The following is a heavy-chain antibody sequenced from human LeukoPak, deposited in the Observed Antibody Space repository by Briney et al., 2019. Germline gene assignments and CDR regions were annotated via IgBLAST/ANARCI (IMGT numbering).Heavy chain of an antibody. CDR3: ARDLSEMATIPFDY. CDR2: ISAYNGNT. Sequence: APVKVSCKASGYTFTSYGISWVRQAPGQGLEWMGWISAYNGNTNYAQKLQGRVTMTTDTSTSTAYMELRSLRSDDTAVYYCARDLSEMATIPFDYWGQGTLVTVSS. V-gene: IGHV1-18*01. D-gene: IGHD5-24*01. CDR1: GYTFTSYG. J-gene: IGHJ4*02.